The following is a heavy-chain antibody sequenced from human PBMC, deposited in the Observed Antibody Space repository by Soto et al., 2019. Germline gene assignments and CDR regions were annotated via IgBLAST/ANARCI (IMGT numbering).Heavy chain of an antibody. CDR2: IVVGSGNT. J-gene: IGHJ5*02. Sequence: SVKVSCKASGFTFTSSAVQWVRQARGQRLEWIGWIVVGSGNTNYAQKFQERVTITRDMSTSTAYMELSSLRSEDTAVYYCAATHYCSSTSCYRSWFDPWGQGTLVTVSS. CDR1: GFTFTSSA. V-gene: IGHV1-58*01. CDR3: AATHYCSSTSCYRSWFDP. D-gene: IGHD2-2*02.